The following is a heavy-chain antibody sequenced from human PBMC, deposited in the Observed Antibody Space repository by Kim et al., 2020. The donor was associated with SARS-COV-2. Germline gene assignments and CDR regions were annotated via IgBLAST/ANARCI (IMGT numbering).Heavy chain of an antibody. J-gene: IGHJ4*02. Sequence: SRVTISVGTSKNQFSLKLSSVTAADTAVYYCARHPTAKVLRFLEWLLYLDYWGQGTLVTVSS. CDR3: ARHPTAKVLRFLEWLLYLDY. D-gene: IGHD3-3*01. V-gene: IGHV4-39*01.